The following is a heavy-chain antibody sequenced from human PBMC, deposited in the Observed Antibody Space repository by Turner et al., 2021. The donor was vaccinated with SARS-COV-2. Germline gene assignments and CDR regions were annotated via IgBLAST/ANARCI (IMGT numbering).Heavy chain of an antibody. CDR2: FYKIGSI. CDR3: ARHQGSASGYDRCMNV. Sequence: VQLQVSGSGLVMPSEALFLTCAVSGGSISSKSRRWIRQSPGRGLEWIGYFYKIGSIDYNPTLRSRFTISVDTSKNQLSLNLISVTAADTAVYYCARHQGSASGYDRCMNVWGQGTVVIVS. J-gene: IGHJ6*02. V-gene: IGHV4-59*08. D-gene: IGHD5-12*01. CDR1: GGSISSKS.